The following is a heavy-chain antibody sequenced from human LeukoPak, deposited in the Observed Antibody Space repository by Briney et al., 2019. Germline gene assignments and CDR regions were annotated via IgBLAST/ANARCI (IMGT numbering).Heavy chain of an antibody. CDR3: ATLARYCSGGSCYGGYYYYMDV. V-gene: IGHV3-23*01. CDR1: GFTFSSYA. Sequence: GSLRLSCAASGFTFSSYAMSWVRQAPGKGLEWVSAISGSGGSTYYADSVKGRLTISRDNSKNTLYLQMNSLRAEDTAVYYCATLARYCSGGSCYGGYYYYMDVWGKGTTVTVSS. D-gene: IGHD2-15*01. J-gene: IGHJ6*03. CDR2: ISGSGGST.